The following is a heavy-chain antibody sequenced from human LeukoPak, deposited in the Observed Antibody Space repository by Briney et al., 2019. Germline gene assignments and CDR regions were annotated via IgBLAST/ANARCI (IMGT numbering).Heavy chain of an antibody. CDR1: GGSISSSSYY. Sequence: SETLSLTCTVSGGSISSSSYYWGWIRQPPGKGLEWIGSIYYSGSTYYNPSLKSRVTISVDTSKNQFSLKLRSVTAADTAVYYCARGLTIFGVVIIAQGGFDYWGQGTLVTVSS. J-gene: IGHJ4*02. V-gene: IGHV4-39*01. CDR2: IYYSGST. CDR3: ARGLTIFGVVIIAQGGFDY. D-gene: IGHD3-3*01.